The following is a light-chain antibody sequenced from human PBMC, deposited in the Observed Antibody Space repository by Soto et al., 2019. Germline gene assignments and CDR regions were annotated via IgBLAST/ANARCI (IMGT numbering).Light chain of an antibody. V-gene: IGKV3-20*01. Sequence: EIVMTQSPATLSVSPGERATLSCRASQSVSSNLAWYQQKPGQAPRLLIYGASTRAAGIPDRFSGSGSGTDFTLTISRLEPEDFAVYHCQQYGSSPTTFGQGTRWIS. CDR1: QSVSSN. J-gene: IGKJ1*01. CDR3: QQYGSSPTT. CDR2: GAS.